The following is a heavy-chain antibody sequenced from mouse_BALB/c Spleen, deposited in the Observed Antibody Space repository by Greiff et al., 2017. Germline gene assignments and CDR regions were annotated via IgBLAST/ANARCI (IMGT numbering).Heavy chain of an antibody. CDR1: GFSLTSYG. D-gene: IGHD2-2*01. CDR2: IWAGGST. J-gene: IGHJ3*01. V-gene: IGHV2-9*02. Sequence: QVQLKQSGPGLVAPSQSLSITCTVSGFSLTSYGVHWVRQPPGKGLEWLGVIWAGGSTNYNSALMSRLSISKDNSKSQVFLKMNSLQTDDTAMYYCASQIYYGYDGWFAYWGQGTLVTVSA. CDR3: ASQIYYGYDGWFAY.